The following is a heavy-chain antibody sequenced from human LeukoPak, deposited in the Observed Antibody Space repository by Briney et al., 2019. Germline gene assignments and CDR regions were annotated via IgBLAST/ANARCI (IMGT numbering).Heavy chain of an antibody. CDR3: ARLVGGDRALDY. J-gene: IGHJ4*02. D-gene: IGHD2-21*02. Sequence: PSETLSLTCTVSGDSISSSSYYWGWIRQPPGKGLEWIGSIYYSGSTYYNPSLKSRVTISVDTSKNQFSLKLSSVTAADTAVYYCARLVGGDRALDYWGQGTLVTVSS. V-gene: IGHV4-39*01. CDR2: IYYSGST. CDR1: GDSISSSSYY.